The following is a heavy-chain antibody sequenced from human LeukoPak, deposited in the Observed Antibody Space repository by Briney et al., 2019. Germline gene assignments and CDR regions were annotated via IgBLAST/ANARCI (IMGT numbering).Heavy chain of an antibody. V-gene: IGHV3-64*01. CDR1: GFTFSSYV. J-gene: IGHJ4*02. Sequence: GGSLRLSCAASGFTFSSYVMHWVRQAPGKGLEYVSAFSSNGGSTYYPNSVKGRFTISRDNSKNTLYLQMGSLRAEDMAIYYCARSKRYCTNGICYTNGGFDHWGQGTLVTVSS. CDR2: FSSNGGST. D-gene: IGHD2-8*01. CDR3: ARSKRYCTNGICYTNGGFDH.